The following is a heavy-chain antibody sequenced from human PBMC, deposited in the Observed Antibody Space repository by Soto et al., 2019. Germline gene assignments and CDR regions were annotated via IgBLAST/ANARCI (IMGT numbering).Heavy chain of an antibody. J-gene: IGHJ4*02. CDR1: GYTFSDYY. V-gene: IGHV1-2*02. D-gene: IGHD6-13*01. CDR3: APEAASANREDVDF. CDR2: INPNSGGT. Sequence: ASVKVSCKASGYTFSDYYIHWVRQAPGQGLEWMGWINPNSGGTKYAPKFQGGVTMTRDTSITTAYMELSRLRSGDTAVYYCAPEAASANREDVDFWGQGTLVTVSS.